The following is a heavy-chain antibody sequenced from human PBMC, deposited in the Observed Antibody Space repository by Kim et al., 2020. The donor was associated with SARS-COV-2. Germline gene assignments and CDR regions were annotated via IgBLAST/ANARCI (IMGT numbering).Heavy chain of an antibody. CDR2: IKSKTDGGTT. V-gene: IGHV3-15*01. J-gene: IGHJ6*02. CDR3: TTTYTVTTDYGMDV. Sequence: GGSLRLSCAASGFTFSNARMSWVRQAPGKGLEWVGRIKSKTDGGTTDYAAPVKGRFTISRDDSKNTLYLQMNSLKTEDTAVYHCTTTYTVTTDYGMDVWGQGTTVTVSS. D-gene: IGHD4-17*01. CDR1: GFTFSNAR.